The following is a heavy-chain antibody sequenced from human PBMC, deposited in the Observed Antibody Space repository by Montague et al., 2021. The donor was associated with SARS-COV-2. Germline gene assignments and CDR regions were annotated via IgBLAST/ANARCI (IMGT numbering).Heavy chain of an antibody. CDR3: ARGVTMIVVVMRYNWFDP. CDR2: IYYSGST. V-gene: IGHV4-39*01. CDR1: GGSISSSSYY. Sequence: SETLSLTCTVSGGSISSSSYYWGWIRQPPGKGLEWIGSIYYSGSTYHNPSLKSRVTISVDTSKNQFSLKLSSVTAADTAVYYCARGVTMIVVVMRYNWFDPWGQGTLVTVSS. D-gene: IGHD3-22*01. J-gene: IGHJ5*02.